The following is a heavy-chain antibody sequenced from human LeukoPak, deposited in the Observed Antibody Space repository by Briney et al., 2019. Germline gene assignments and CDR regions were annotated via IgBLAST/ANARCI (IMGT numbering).Heavy chain of an antibody. V-gene: IGHV4-39*07. CDR1: GGSISSSNYY. CDR3: ARAMRITTFKGGFDP. D-gene: IGHD3-3*01. Sequence: SETLSLTCHVSGGSISSSNYYWGWIRQPPGKGLEWIGNVYYSGSASFNPSLKSRVTNSVDTSKNQFSLKLSSVTAADTAVYYCARAMRITTFKGGFDPWGQGALVTVSS. J-gene: IGHJ5*02. CDR2: VYYSGSA.